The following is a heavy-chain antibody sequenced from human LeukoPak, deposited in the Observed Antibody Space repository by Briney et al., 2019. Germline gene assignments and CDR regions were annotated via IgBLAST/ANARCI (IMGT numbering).Heavy chain of an antibody. CDR3: ARKAAAGTGSWFDP. CDR1: GFTFSSYG. J-gene: IGHJ5*02. V-gene: IGHV3-33*01. CDR2: IWYDGSNK. D-gene: IGHD6-13*01. Sequence: PGRSLRLSCAASGFTFSSYGMHWVRQAPGKGLEWVAFIWYDGSNKYYADSVKGRFTISRDNSKNTLYLQMNSLRAEDTAVYYCARKAAAGTGSWFDPWGQGTLVTVSS.